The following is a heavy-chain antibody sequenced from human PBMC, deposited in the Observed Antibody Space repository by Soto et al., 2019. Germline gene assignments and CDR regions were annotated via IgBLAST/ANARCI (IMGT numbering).Heavy chain of an antibody. CDR1: GFTFSSYG. CDR2: ISGSGGAT. J-gene: IGHJ4*02. Sequence: GGSLRRSCAASGFTFSSYGMHCVRQAAGKGLEWVSAISGSGGATYYADSVKGRFTVSRDNSRNTVYLQVDSLRVEDTAVYHCEIGDWLATSCFNFWGKGTMVTVSS. D-gene: IGHD3-3*01. V-gene: IGHV3-23*01. CDR3: EIGDWLATSCFNF.